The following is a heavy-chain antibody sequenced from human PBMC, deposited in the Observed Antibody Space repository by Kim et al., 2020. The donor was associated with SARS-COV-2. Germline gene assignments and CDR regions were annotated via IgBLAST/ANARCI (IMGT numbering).Heavy chain of an antibody. CDR3: TTSSRD. CDR2: KSEGGTI. V-gene: IGHV3-15*01. Sequence: KSEGGTIDYAAPVKGRFTISRDDSKNTVYLQMNSLKTEDTAVYYCTTSSRDWGQGTLVTVSS. J-gene: IGHJ4*02. D-gene: IGHD2-2*01.